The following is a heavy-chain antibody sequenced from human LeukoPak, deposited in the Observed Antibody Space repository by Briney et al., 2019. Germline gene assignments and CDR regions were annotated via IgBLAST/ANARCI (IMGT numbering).Heavy chain of an antibody. J-gene: IGHJ4*02. CDR2: IYYSGST. Sequence: SETLSLTCTVSGVSISSYYWSWIRQPPGKGLEWIGYIYYSGSTNYNPSLKSRVTISVDTSKNQFSLKVSSVTAADTAVYYCARHRGSVSDSSGYYFDYWGQGTLVTVSS. CDR3: ARHRGSVSDSSGYYFDY. CDR1: GVSISSYY. V-gene: IGHV4-59*08. D-gene: IGHD3-22*01.